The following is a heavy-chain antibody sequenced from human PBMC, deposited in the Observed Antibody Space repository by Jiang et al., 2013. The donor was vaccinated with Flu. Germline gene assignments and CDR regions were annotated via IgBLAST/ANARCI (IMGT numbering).Heavy chain of an antibody. CDR2: ISYDGSNK. V-gene: IGHV3-30*18. D-gene: IGHD2-2*01. CDR1: GFTFSSYG. CDR3: AKVVGYCSSTSCYRDAFDI. J-gene: IGHJ3*02. Sequence: PGRSLRLSCAASGFTFSSYGMHWVRQAPGKGLEWVAVISYDGSNKYYADSVKGRFTISRDNSKNTLYLQMNSLRAEDTAVYYCAKVVGYCSSTSCYRDAFDIWGQGTMVTVSS.